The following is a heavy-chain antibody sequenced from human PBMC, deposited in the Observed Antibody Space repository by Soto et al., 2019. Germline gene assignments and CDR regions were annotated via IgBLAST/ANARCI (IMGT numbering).Heavy chain of an antibody. Sequence: PGQSLKISCKVSGYSLASQWISWVRQVPGKGQEWMGRIDLSESYTTYNPSFQGHVTFSADKSITTAYLQWRSLEASDTATYYCATQGLTTYYFGYWGQGTLVTVSS. CDR3: ATQGLTTYYFGY. V-gene: IGHV5-10-1*01. CDR2: IDLSESYT. CDR1: GYSLASQW. J-gene: IGHJ4*02.